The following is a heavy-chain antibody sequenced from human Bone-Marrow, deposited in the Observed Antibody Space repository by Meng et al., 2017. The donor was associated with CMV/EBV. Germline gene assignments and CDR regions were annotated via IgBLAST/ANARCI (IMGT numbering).Heavy chain of an antibody. V-gene: IGHV5-51*01. J-gene: IGHJ6*02. CDR1: GYSFTSYW. D-gene: IGHD3-10*01. CDR2: IYPGDSDT. Sequence: GESLKISCKGSGYSFTSYWIGWVRQMPGKGLEWMGIIYPGDSDTRYSPSFQGQVTISADKSISTAYLQWSSLKASDTAMYYCARFIEITMVRGVTGMDVWGQGTTVTVYS. CDR3: ARFIEITMVRGVTGMDV.